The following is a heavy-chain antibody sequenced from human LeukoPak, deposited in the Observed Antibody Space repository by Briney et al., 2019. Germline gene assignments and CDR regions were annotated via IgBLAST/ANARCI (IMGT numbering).Heavy chain of an antibody. Sequence: GGSLRLSCAASGFTFRNYWMTWVRQAPGKGLEWVANIKQAGSEINYVDSVKGRFTISRDDARNSLSLQMHSRRAEATAVYYCARDISLPHYDGFDIWGQGTVVTVSS. V-gene: IGHV3-7*05. D-gene: IGHD3-3*02. J-gene: IGHJ3*02. CDR3: ARDISLPHYDGFDI. CDR2: IKQAGSEI. CDR1: GFTFRNYW.